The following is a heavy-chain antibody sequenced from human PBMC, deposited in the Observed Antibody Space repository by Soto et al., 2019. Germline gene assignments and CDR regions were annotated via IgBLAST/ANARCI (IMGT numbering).Heavy chain of an antibody. D-gene: IGHD2-2*01. CDR3: ARGGCSSTSCYGAYYYYYMDV. V-gene: IGHV1-69*02. J-gene: IGHJ6*03. CDR1: GGTFSSYT. CDR2: IIPIIGIA. Sequence: QVQLVQSGAEVKKPGSSVKVSCKASGGTFSSYTISWVRQAPGQGLEWMGRIIPIIGIANYAQKFQGRVTITADKSTSTAYMELSSLRSEDTVVYYCARGGCSSTSCYGAYYYYYMDVWGKGTTVTVSS.